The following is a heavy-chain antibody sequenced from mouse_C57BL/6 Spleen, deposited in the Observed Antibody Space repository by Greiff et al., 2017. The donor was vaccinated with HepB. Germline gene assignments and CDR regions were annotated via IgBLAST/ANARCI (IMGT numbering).Heavy chain of an antibody. CDR3: ARDAYYSNYFDY. D-gene: IGHD2-5*01. V-gene: IGHV1-26*01. CDR2: INPNNGGT. J-gene: IGHJ2*01. CDR1: GYTFTDYY. Sequence: VQLQQSGPELVKPGASVKISCKASGYTFTDYYMNWVKQSHGKSLEWIGDINPNNGGTSYNQKFKGKATLTVDKSSSTAYMELRSLTSEDSAVYYCARDAYYSNYFDYWGQGTTLTVSS.